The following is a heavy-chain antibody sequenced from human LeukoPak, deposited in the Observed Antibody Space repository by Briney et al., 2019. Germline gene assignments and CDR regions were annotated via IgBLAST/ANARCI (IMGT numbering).Heavy chain of an antibody. V-gene: IGHV4-59*01. D-gene: IGHD5-12*01. J-gene: IGHJ4*02. CDR1: GGSISSYY. Sequence: PSETLSLTCTVSGGSISSYYWTWIRQPPGKGLEWIGYIYYSGGTNYNPSLKSRVTISVDTSKNQFSLKLSSVTAADTAVYYCARDKRGPILYWGQGTLVTVSS. CDR2: IYYSGGT. CDR3: ARDKRGPILY.